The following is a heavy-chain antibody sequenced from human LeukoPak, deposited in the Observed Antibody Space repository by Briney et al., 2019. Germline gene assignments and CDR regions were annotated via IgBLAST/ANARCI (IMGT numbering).Heavy chain of an antibody. V-gene: IGHV3-53*01. D-gene: IGHD2-2*02. CDR3: VISPNTYYFDY. Sequence: GGSLRLSCAASGGTVSSHYMSWVRQAPGKGLEWVSVIYSGGSTYYADSVKGRFTISRDSSKNTLYLQMNSLRAEDTAVYYCVISPNTYYFDYWGQGTLVTVSS. J-gene: IGHJ4*02. CDR1: GGTVSSHY. CDR2: IYSGGST.